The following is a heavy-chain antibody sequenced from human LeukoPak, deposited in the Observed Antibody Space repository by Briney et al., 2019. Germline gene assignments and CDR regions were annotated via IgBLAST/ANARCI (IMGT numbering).Heavy chain of an antibody. CDR2: ISGSGGST. Sequence: GGSLRLSCAASGFTFSSYAMSWVRQAPGKGLEWASAISGSGGSTYYADSVKGRFTISRDNSKNTLYQQMNSLRAEDTAVYYCAKDERIKQLGYFDYWGQGTLVTVSS. CDR1: GFTFSSYA. D-gene: IGHD6-6*01. J-gene: IGHJ4*02. V-gene: IGHV3-23*01. CDR3: AKDERIKQLGYFDY.